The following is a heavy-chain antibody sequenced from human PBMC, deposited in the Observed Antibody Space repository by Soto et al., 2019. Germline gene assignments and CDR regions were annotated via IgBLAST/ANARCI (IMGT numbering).Heavy chain of an antibody. CDR3: ARGLHSLFDY. Sequence: QVQLVESGGGVVQPGGSLRLSCAASGFTFSSYGMHWVRQAPGKGLEWVAVIWYDGNNKYYADSVKGRFTISRDNSNHTLYVQMPSLRAEDTAVYYCARGLHSLFDYWGQGTLVTVSS. CDR2: IWYDGNNK. CDR1: GFTFSSYG. J-gene: IGHJ4*02. V-gene: IGHV3-33*01. D-gene: IGHD2-21*01.